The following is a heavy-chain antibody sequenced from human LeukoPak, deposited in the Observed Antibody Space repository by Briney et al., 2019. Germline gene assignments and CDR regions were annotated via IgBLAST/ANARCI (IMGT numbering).Heavy chain of an antibody. CDR3: AKGEIAAAGSAFDY. V-gene: IGHV3-9*01. CDR1: GFTFDDYA. CDR2: ISWNSGSI. J-gene: IGHJ4*02. Sequence: PGRSLRLSCAASGFTFDDYAMHWVRQAPGKGLEWVSGISWNSGSIGYADSVKGRFTISRDNAKNSLYLQMNSLRAEDTALHYCAKGEIAAAGSAFDYWGQGTLVTVSS. D-gene: IGHD6-13*01.